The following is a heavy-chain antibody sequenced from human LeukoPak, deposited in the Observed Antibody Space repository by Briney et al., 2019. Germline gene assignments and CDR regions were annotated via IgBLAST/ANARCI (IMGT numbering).Heavy chain of an antibody. CDR2: IYDSGST. D-gene: IGHD2-15*01. CDR3: ARDCSGGSCYGAFDI. Sequence: SETLSLTCTVSGASIRSGDYYWSWIRQPPGKGLEWIGYIYDSGSTYYNPSLKSRITISVDTSENRFSPKLSSVTATDTAVYYCARDCSGGSCYGAFDIWGQGTMVTVSS. V-gene: IGHV4-30-4*01. CDR1: GASIRSGDYY. J-gene: IGHJ3*02.